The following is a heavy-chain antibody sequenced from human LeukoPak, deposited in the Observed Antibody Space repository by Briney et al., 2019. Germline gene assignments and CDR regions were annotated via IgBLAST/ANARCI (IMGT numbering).Heavy chain of an antibody. V-gene: IGHV1-2*02. J-gene: IGHJ4*02. CDR1: GYTFTGYY. D-gene: IGHD5-12*01. Sequence: ASVKVSCKASGYTFTGYYMHWVRQAPGQGLEWMGWINPNSGGTNYAQKFQGRVTMTEDTSTGTAYMELRSLRSDDTAVYYCTSTGYSGHGPLHYWGRGTLVTVSS. CDR2: INPNSGGT. CDR3: TSTGYSGHGPLHY.